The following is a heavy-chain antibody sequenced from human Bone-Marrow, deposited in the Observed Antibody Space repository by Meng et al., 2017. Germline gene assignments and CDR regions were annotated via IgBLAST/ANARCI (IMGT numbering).Heavy chain of an antibody. J-gene: IGHJ4*02. Sequence: HVLPVQVGAEVKKPGSSSQVSCKASGGTFISYAISWVRQAPGQGLEWMGGIIPIFGTANYAQKFQGRVTITAEKSTSTAYMELSSLRSEETAVYYCSRAWNYYDSSGYYYYFDYWGQGTLVTVSS. V-gene: IGHV1-69*06. CDR1: GGTFISYA. D-gene: IGHD3-22*01. CDR3: SRAWNYYDSSGYYYYFDY. CDR2: IIPIFGTA.